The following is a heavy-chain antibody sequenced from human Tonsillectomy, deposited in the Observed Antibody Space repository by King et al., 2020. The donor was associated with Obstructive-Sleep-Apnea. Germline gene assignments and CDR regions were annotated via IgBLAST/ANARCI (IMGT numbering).Heavy chain of an antibody. CDR2: IIPIVGIA. J-gene: IGHJ6*02. D-gene: IGHD2-8*01. Sequence: QLVQSGAEVKKPGSSAKVSCKASGGTFSNSAISWVRQAPGQGLELMGRIIPIVGIANYAQKFQGRVTVTADKSTSTAYMERSSLRSSDTAVYYCARALTYAPEWYYYDMDVWGQGTTVTVSS. V-gene: IGHV1-69*09. CDR3: ARALTYAPEWYYYDMDV. CDR1: GGTFSNSA.